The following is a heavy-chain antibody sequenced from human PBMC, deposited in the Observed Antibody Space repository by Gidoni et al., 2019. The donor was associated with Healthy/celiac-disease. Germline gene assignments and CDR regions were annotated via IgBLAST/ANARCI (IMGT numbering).Heavy chain of an antibody. V-gene: IGHV3-23*01. CDR3: AKPRYGDYPGYYFDY. CDR2: MSGRGGRT. J-gene: IGHJ4*02. CDR1: GFPFSSYA. D-gene: IGHD4-17*01. Sequence: EVQLLESGGGLVQPGGSLRLSCAASGFPFSSYAMSWVRQAPGKGLEWVSAMSGRGGRTYYADSVKGRVTISRDNSKNTLYLQMNSLRAEDTAVYYCAKPRYGDYPGYYFDYWGQGTLVTVSS.